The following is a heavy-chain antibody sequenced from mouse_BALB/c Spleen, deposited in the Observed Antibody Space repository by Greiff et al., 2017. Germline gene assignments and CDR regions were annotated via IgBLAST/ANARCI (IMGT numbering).Heavy chain of an antibody. CDR2: IRLKSNNYAT. D-gene: IGHD2-4*01. CDR3: TRPYDYDGWCAY. J-gene: IGHJ3*01. V-gene: IGHV6-6*02. Sequence: EVKVVESGGGLVQPGGSMTLSCVASGFTFSNYWMNWVRQSPEKGLEWVAEIRLKSNNYATHYAESVKGRFTISRDDSKSSVYLQMNNLRAEDTGIYYCTRPYDYDGWCAYWGQGTLVTVSA. CDR1: GFTFSNYW.